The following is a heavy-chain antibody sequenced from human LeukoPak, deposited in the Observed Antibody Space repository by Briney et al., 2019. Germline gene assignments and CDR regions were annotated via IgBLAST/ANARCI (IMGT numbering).Heavy chain of an antibody. CDR3: AKWERLNRVFI. D-gene: IGHD1-26*01. CDR1: GGSISTYY. CDR2: IYTSGST. V-gene: IGHV4-4*07. Sequence: SETLSLTCTVSGGSISTYYWTWIRQPSVKGLEWIGRIYTSGSTNYNPSLKSRVTMSVDTSKNQFSLKLSSVTAADTAVYYCAKWERLNRVFIWGQGTLVAVFS. J-gene: IGHJ1*01.